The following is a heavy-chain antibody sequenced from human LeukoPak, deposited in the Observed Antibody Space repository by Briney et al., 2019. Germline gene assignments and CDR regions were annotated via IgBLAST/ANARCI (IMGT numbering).Heavy chain of an antibody. Sequence: PSETLSLTCAVSGGSISSSNWWSWVRQPPGKGLEWIGEIYHSGSTNYNPSLKSRVTISVDKSKNQFSLKLSSVTAADTAVYYCAKRTIAAAGTGGYFDYWGQGTLVTVSS. J-gene: IGHJ4*02. CDR1: GGSISSSNW. D-gene: IGHD6-13*01. CDR2: IYHSGST. CDR3: AKRTIAAAGTGGYFDY. V-gene: IGHV4-4*02.